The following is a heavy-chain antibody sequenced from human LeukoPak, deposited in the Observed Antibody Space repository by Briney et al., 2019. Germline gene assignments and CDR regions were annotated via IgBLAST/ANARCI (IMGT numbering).Heavy chain of an antibody. Sequence: SETLSLTCTVSGGSISSSSYYWGWIRQPPGKGLEWIGSIYYSGSTYYNPSLKSRVTISVDTSKNQFSLKLSSVTAADTAVYYCARAGGHDDAFDIWGQGTMVTVSS. D-gene: IGHD4-23*01. CDR3: ARAGGHDDAFDI. J-gene: IGHJ3*02. V-gene: IGHV4-39*07. CDR2: IYYSGST. CDR1: GGSISSSSYY.